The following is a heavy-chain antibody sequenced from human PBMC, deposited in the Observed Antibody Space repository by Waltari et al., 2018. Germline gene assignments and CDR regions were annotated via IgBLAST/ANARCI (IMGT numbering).Heavy chain of an antibody. CDR2: IKWDGSAA. CDR3: ARGSAAYVRFWDL. CDR1: GFRPGAPR. D-gene: IGHD3-10*02. V-gene: IGHV3-7*03. Sequence: EAQLMESGGGLVQPGGSLRLSCPPSGFRPGAPRMTWVRRAPGKGLEWVANIKWDGSAAWYAESMSGRFIISRDNAKNSVFLQMSSPTADDTATYYCARGSAAYVRFWDLWGLGTVVTVSS. J-gene: IGHJ5*02.